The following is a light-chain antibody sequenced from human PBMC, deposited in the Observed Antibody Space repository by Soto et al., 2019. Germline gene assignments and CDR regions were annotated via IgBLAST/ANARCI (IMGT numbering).Light chain of an antibody. J-gene: IGKJ5*01. CDR2: GAS. Sequence: DIQMTQSPSFLSASVGDRVTITCRASQSIGKHLNWYQQKPGKAPKFLIYGASTLQSGVPSRFTGSGSGTDFTLTVNGLQAEDFATYYCQQSYTSPTTFGQGTRLEIK. V-gene: IGKV1-39*01. CDR1: QSIGKH. CDR3: QQSYTSPTT.